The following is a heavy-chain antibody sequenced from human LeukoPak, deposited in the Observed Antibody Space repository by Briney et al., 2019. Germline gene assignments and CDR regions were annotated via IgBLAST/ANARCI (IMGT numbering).Heavy chain of an antibody. CDR3: ARRDRITLPAAPFDY. J-gene: IGHJ4*02. D-gene: IGHD2-2*01. V-gene: IGHV4-39*01. CDR2: IYYSGST. Sequence: PSETLSLPCTVSGGSISSSSYYCGWIRQPPGKGLGWIGCIYYSGSTYYNPSLKSRVTISVDTSKNQFSLKLSSVTAADTAVYYCARRDRITLPAAPFDYWGQGTLVTVSS. CDR1: GGSISSSSYY.